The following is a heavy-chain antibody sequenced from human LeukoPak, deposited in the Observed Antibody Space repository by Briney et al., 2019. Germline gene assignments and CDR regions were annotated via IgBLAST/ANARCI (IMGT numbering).Heavy chain of an antibody. CDR3: AIAQNNHGYVYFGMDV. CDR2: IIPLYGTS. D-gene: IGHD5-12*01. CDR1: GDTFDSHA. Sequence: SVKVSCKASGDTFDSHALSWVRQAPGQGLEWMGAIIPLYGTSNYAQKFQGRVAIIADKSTSTAYMELNSLTSEDTAVYYCAIAQNNHGYVYFGMDVWGKGTTVTVSS. V-gene: IGHV1-69*06. J-gene: IGHJ6*04.